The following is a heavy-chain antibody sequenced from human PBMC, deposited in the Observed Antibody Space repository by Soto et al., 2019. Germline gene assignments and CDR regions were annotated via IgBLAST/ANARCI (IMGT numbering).Heavy chain of an antibody. D-gene: IGHD3-3*01. Sequence: ASVKVSCKASGYTFTSYDINWVRQATGQGLEWMGWMNPNSDNTGYAQKFQGRVTMTRNTSISTAYMELSSLRSEDTAVYYCARGKDDFWSGYGSYYYYGMDVWGQGTTVTVSS. CDR1: GYTFTSYD. CDR3: ARGKDDFWSGYGSYYYYGMDV. CDR2: MNPNSDNT. J-gene: IGHJ6*02. V-gene: IGHV1-8*01.